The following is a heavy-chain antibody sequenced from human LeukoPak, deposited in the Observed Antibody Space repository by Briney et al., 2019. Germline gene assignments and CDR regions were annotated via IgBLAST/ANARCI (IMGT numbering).Heavy chain of an antibody. Sequence: GGSLRLSCAASGFTVSSNYMGWVRQAPGKGLEWVSVIYSGGSTYYADSVKGRFTISRDNSKNTLYLQMNSLRAEDTAVYYCARDRPYSGSYYAAFDIWGQGTMVTVSS. V-gene: IGHV3-53*01. J-gene: IGHJ3*02. CDR3: ARDRPYSGSYYAAFDI. CDR2: IYSGGST. CDR1: GFTVSSNY. D-gene: IGHD1-26*01.